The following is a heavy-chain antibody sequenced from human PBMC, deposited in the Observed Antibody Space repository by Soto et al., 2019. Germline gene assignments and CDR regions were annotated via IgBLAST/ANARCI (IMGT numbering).Heavy chain of an antibody. CDR3: ARDSNKIGWGSGT. V-gene: IGHV1-3*04. CDR1: GYTFTNYF. D-gene: IGHD3-10*01. CDR2: INTGNGDT. Sequence: ASVKVSCKTSGYTFTNYFMHWVRQAPGQRPEWMGCINTGNGDTKYSQNFQGRLTFGRDTSASSAYMELTSLRSEDTAVYYCARDSNKIGWGSGTWGKETRVTFPS. J-gene: IGHJ4*02.